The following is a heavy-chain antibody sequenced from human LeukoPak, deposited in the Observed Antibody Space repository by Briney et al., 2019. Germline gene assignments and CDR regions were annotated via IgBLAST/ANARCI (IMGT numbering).Heavy chain of an antibody. CDR3: ARARHIVVVTAIPQGYYSDY. CDR1: GYTFTSYG. D-gene: IGHD2-21*02. Sequence: GASVKVSCKASGYTFTSYGISWVRQAPGQGLEWMGWISAYNGNTNYAQKLQGRVTMTTDTSTSTAYMELRSLRSDDTAVYYCARARHIVVVTAIPQGYYSDYWGQGTLVTVSS. CDR2: ISAYNGNT. J-gene: IGHJ4*02. V-gene: IGHV1-18*01.